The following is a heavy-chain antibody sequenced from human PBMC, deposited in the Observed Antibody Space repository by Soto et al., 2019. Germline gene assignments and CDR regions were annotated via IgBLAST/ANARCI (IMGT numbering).Heavy chain of an antibody. Sequence: ASVKVSCKASGYTFTSYAMHWVRQAPGQRLEWMGWINAGNGNIKYSQKFQGRITITRDTSASTAYMELNSLRAEDTAVYYCARGLRITMIVKPDYWGQGTLVTVSS. CDR2: INAGNGNI. V-gene: IGHV1-3*01. CDR3: ARGLRITMIVKPDY. D-gene: IGHD3-22*01. CDR1: GYTFTSYA. J-gene: IGHJ4*02.